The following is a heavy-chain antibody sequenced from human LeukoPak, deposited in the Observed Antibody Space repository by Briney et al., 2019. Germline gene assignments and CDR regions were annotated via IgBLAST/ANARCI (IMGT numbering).Heavy chain of an antibody. CDR1: GFTFSSYE. V-gene: IGHV3-21*01. CDR2: ISSSSSYI. J-gene: IGHJ4*02. Sequence: GGSLRLSCAASGFTFSSYEMNWVRQAPGKGLEWVSSISSSSSYIYYADSVKGRFTISRDNAKNSLYLQMNSLRAEDTAVYYCARLGGYDDFDYWGQGTLVTVSS. CDR3: ARLGGYDDFDY. D-gene: IGHD5-12*01.